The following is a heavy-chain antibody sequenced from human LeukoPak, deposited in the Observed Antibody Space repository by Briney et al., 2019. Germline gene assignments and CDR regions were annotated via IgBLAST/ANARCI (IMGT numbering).Heavy chain of an antibody. J-gene: IGHJ3*02. Sequence: SETLSLTCTVSGGSISSYYWSWIRQPAGKGLEWIGRIYTSGSTNYNPSLKSRVTMSVDTSKNQFSLKLSSVTAADTAVYYCARSLRWIQLWPYAFDIWGQGTMVTVSS. V-gene: IGHV4-4*07. CDR3: ARSLRWIQLWPYAFDI. CDR1: GGSISSYY. D-gene: IGHD5-18*01. CDR2: IYTSGST.